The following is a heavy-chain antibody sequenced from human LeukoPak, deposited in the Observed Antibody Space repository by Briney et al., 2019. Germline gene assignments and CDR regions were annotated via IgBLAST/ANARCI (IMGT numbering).Heavy chain of an antibody. CDR2: ITGSGDTT. J-gene: IGHJ4*02. Sequence: PTGGSLRLSCAASGFTFSSYAVTWVRQAPGKGLEWVSGITGSGDTTFYADSVKGRFTISRDNSKNTLYLQMHSLRAEDTAVYYCVKDYSTIAAAPNPLFDYWGQGALVTVSS. CDR3: VKDYSTIAAAPNPLFDY. V-gene: IGHV3-23*01. D-gene: IGHD6-13*01. CDR1: GFTFSSYA.